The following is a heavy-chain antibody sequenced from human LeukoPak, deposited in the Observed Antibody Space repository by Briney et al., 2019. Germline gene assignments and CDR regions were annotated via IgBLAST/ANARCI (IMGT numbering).Heavy chain of an antibody. J-gene: IGHJ5*02. CDR1: GGSFSGYY. D-gene: IGHD3-9*01. V-gene: IGHV4-34*01. Sequence: SETLSLTCAVYGGSFSGYYWSWIRQPPGKGLEWIGEINHSGSTNYNPSLKSRVTISVDTSKNQFSLKLSSVTAADTAVCYCARGVSADILTGYYNWFDPWGQGTLVTVSS. CDR2: INHSGST. CDR3: ARGVSADILTGYYNWFDP.